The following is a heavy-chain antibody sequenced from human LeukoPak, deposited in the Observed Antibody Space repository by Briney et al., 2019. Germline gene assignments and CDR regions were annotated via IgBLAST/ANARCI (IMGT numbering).Heavy chain of an antibody. CDR2: INHSGST. J-gene: IGHJ4*02. CDR3: AKDFWFGPGTMIVPNYYFDY. CDR1: GGSFSGYY. Sequence: PSETLSLTCAVYGGSFSGYYWSWIRQPPGKGLEWIGEINHSGSTNYNPSLKSRVTISVDTSKNQFSLKLSSVTAADTAVYYCAKDFWFGPGTMIVPNYYFDYWGQGTLVTVSS. V-gene: IGHV4-34*01. D-gene: IGHD3-22*01.